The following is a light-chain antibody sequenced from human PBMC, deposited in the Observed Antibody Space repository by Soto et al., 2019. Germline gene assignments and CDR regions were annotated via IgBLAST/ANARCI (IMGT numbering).Light chain of an antibody. V-gene: IGKV3-20*01. CDR2: DVS. CDR1: QSVSNNY. CDR3: QQYGGSPPQT. J-gene: IGKJ1*01. Sequence: ESVLTQSPGTLSVSPGERATLSCRASQSVSNNYLAWYQQKPGQAPRLLISDVSSRATGIPDRFSGSGSGTDFPLIISRLELEDSAVYYCQQYGGSPPQTFGQGTKVEIK.